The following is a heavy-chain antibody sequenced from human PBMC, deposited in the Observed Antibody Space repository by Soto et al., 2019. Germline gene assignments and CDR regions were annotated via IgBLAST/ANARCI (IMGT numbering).Heavy chain of an antibody. CDR1: GGSISSSNW. V-gene: IGHV4-4*02. CDR2: IYHSGST. Sequence: SETLSLTCAVSGGSISSSNWWSWVRQPPGKGLEGIGEIYHSGSTNYNPSLKSRVTISVDKSKNQFSLKLSSVTAADTAVYYCARVSGGYDHNFDYWGQGTLVTVSS. CDR3: ARVSGGYDHNFDY. J-gene: IGHJ4*02. D-gene: IGHD1-26*01.